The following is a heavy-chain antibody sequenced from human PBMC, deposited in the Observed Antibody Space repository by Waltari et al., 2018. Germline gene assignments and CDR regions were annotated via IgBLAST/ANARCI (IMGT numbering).Heavy chain of an antibody. D-gene: IGHD4-4*01. CDR1: GFTFSRYA. Sequence: EVQLLESGGGLVQPGGSPRLSCAASGFTFSRYAVDWVRQAPGKGLEWVSAISGSGGSTYYADSVKGRFTISRDNSKNTLYLQMNSLRAEDTAVYYCAIVRSTVTKEFDPWGQGTLVTVSS. CDR3: AIVRSTVTKEFDP. J-gene: IGHJ5*02. V-gene: IGHV3-23*01. CDR2: ISGSGGST.